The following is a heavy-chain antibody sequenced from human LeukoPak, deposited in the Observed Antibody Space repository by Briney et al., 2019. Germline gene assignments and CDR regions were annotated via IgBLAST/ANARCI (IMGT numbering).Heavy chain of an antibody. Sequence: SETLSLTCTVSGGSISSSSYYWGWIRQPPGKGLEWIGSNSGSTYYNPSLKSRVTISVDTSKNQFSLKLSSVTAADTAVYYCARVEGGTNPTGTIDYWGQGTLVTVSS. J-gene: IGHJ4*02. V-gene: IGHV4-39*07. CDR3: ARVEGGTNPTGTIDY. CDR1: GGSISSSSYY. D-gene: IGHD1-14*01. CDR2: NSGST.